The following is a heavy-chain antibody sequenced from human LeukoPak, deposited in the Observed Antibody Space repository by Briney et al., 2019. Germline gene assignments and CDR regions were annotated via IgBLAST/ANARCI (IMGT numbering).Heavy chain of an antibody. Sequence: GGSLRLSCTASGFTFGDYAMSWVRQAPGKGLEWIGFIRSKVYGGTTEYAASVKVRFTISRDDSKSIAYLQMTSLKTEDAGVYYCTRFTIVGVVDAFDIWGQGTMVTVSS. CDR1: GFTFGDYA. CDR2: IRSKVYGGTT. J-gene: IGHJ3*02. V-gene: IGHV3-49*04. D-gene: IGHD3-3*01. CDR3: TRFTIVGVVDAFDI.